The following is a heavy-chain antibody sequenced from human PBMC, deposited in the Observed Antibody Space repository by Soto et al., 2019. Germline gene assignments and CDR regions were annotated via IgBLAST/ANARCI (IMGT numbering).Heavy chain of an antibody. CDR1: GGSVTSYY. CDR2: VHDSGST. Sequence: ASETLSLTCTVSGGSVTSYYWSWIRQPPGHGLEWIGYVHDSGSTNYNPSLKSRVTISVDTSKNQVSLKLNSVTATDTAVYYCARNYRRGPPFNWFDSWGQGTLVTVS. J-gene: IGHJ5*01. V-gene: IGHV4-59*02. CDR3: ARNYRRGPPFNWFDS. D-gene: IGHD3-16*02.